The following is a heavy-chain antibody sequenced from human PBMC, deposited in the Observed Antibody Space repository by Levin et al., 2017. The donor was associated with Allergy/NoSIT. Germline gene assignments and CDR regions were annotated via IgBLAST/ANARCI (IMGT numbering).Heavy chain of an antibody. V-gene: IGHV3-74*01. Sequence: ETLSLTCAASGFTFSSHWMHWVRQAPGKGLVWVARMNEDGSTTNHADSVKGRFTISRDNAKNTLFLQMNSLRAEDAAVYYCARDLSGANDYWGQGTLVTVSS. CDR1: GFTFSSHW. CDR3: ARDLSGANDY. CDR2: MNEDGSTT. D-gene: IGHD2/OR15-2a*01. J-gene: IGHJ4*02.